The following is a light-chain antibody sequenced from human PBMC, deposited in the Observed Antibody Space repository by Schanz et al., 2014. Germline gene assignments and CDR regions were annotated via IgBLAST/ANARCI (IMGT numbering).Light chain of an antibody. CDR3: QQYGRSPWT. J-gene: IGKJ1*01. Sequence: EIVMTQSPATLSVSPGERATLSCRASQSVRSNLAWYQQKPGQAPRLLIYGASTRATGIPVRFSGSGSGTEYTLTISSLQSEDFAVYYCQQYGRSPWTFGQGTKVDIK. CDR1: QSVRSN. CDR2: GAS. V-gene: IGKV3-15*01.